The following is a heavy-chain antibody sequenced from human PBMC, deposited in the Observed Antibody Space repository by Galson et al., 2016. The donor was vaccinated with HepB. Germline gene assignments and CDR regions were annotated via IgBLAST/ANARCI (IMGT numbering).Heavy chain of an antibody. Sequence: SLRLPCAVSGFIVSDKYMTWVRQAPGEGLEWVSTICGGGGSTYYADSVKGRFTISRDNSKNPLFLQMSSLRSEDTAVYYCAKKTVELTAISYFKGFDCWGQGTLVTVSS. CDR3: AKKTVELTAISYFKGFDC. CDR1: GFIVSDKY. D-gene: IGHD1-7*01. J-gene: IGHJ4*02. V-gene: IGHV3-23*01. CDR2: ICGGGGST.